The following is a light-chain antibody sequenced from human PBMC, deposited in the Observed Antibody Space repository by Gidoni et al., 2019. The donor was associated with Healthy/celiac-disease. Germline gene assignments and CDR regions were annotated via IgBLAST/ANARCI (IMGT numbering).Light chain of an antibody. V-gene: IGLV3-19*01. Sequence: SELTQDPAVSVALGQTVRITCQGDSLRSYYASWYQQKPGQAPVLVIYGKNNRPSGIPDRFSGSSSGNTASLTITGAQAEDEADYYCNSRDSSGNHLDVVFGGGTKLTVL. J-gene: IGLJ2*01. CDR3: NSRDSSGNHLDVV. CDR2: GKN. CDR1: SLRSYY.